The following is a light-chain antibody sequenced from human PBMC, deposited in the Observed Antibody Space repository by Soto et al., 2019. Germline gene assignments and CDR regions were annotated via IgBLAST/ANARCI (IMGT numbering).Light chain of an antibody. CDR1: QGISSY. J-gene: IGKJ2*01. V-gene: IGKV1-9*01. CDR3: QQLNSYPYT. CDR2: AAS. Sequence: DIQLTQSPSFLSASVGDRVTITCRASQGISSYLAWYQQTPGKAPKLLIYAASTLQDGAPSRFSGSGSGTEFTLTISSLQPEDFATYYCQQLNSYPYTFGQGTKLEIK.